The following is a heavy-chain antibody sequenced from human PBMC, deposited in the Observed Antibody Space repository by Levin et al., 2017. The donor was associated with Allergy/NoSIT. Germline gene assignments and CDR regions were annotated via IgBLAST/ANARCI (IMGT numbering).Heavy chain of an antibody. CDR2: ISYDGSNK. CDR1: RFTFSAYG. D-gene: IGHD3-10*01. CDR3: AKPYGSTNYYNDYCDY. V-gene: IGHV3-30*18. Sequence: QAGGSLRLSCVGSRFTFSAYGMHWVRQAPGKGLEWVALISYDGSNKYYADSVRGRFTISRDNSKNTLYLQMDGLRAEDTAVYYCAKPYGSTNYYNDYCDYWGQGTLVTVSS. J-gene: IGHJ4*02.